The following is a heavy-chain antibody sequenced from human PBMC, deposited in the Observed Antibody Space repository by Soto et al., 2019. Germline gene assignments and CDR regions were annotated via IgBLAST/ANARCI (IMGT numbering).Heavy chain of an antibody. J-gene: IGHJ4*02. D-gene: IGHD7-27*01. CDR1: GFTFSSYA. CDR3: AKCGANSGCDY. V-gene: IGHV3-23*01. Sequence: EVQLLESGGGLIQPGGSLRLSCAASGFTFSSYAMSWVRQAPGKGLEWVSVISGSGGSTYYADSVKGRFTISRDNSKNTLHLQMNSLRADDTAVYYCAKCGANSGCDYWGQGTLVIVSS. CDR2: ISGSGGST.